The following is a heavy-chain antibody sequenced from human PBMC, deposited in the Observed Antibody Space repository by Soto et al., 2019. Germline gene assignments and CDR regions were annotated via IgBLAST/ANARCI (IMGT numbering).Heavy chain of an antibody. J-gene: IGHJ3*02. Sequence: EVQLLESGGGLVRPGESLRLSCAASGFTFSNYAMSWVRQAPGKGLEWVSGISVSGGTAYYADSVKGRFTISRDNSKNTLYLQMNSLRAEDTAVYYCAKDRHGGDTYAFDIWGQGTMLTVSS. D-gene: IGHD2-21*02. CDR1: GFTFSNYA. CDR3: AKDRHGGDTYAFDI. V-gene: IGHV3-23*01. CDR2: ISVSGGTA.